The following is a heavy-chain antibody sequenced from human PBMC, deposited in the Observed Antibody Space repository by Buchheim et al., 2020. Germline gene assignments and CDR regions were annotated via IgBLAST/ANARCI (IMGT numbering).Heavy chain of an antibody. CDR1: GGTFSSYA. V-gene: IGHV1-69*01. J-gene: IGHJ4*02. CDR3: ASPAFNYDFWSGYSGGYYFDY. D-gene: IGHD3-3*01. Sequence: QVQLVQSGAEVKKPGSSVKVSCKASGGTFSSYAISWVRQAPGQGLEWMGGIIPIFGTANYAQKFQGRVTITADESTSTAYMELSSLRSEDTAVYYCASPAFNYDFWSGYSGGYYFDYWGQGTL. CDR2: IIPIFGTA.